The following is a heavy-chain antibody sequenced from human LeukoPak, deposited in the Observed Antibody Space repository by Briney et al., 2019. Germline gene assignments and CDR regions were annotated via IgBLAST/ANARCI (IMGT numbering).Heavy chain of an antibody. CDR1: GFIFDDYA. Sequence: GGSLRLSCAASGFIFDDYAMHWVRQAPGKGLEWVSGISWNSGSIVYADSVKGRFTISRDNAKNSLYLQMNSLRAEDTALYYCAKAQTMVRGVMVPYFFDYWGQGTLVTVSS. V-gene: IGHV3-9*01. CDR2: ISWNSGSI. CDR3: AKAQTMVRGVMVPYFFDY. D-gene: IGHD3-10*01. J-gene: IGHJ4*02.